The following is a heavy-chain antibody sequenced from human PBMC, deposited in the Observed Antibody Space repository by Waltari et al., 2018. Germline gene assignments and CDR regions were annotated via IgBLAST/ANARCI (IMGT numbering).Heavy chain of an antibody. D-gene: IGHD1-7*01. J-gene: IGHJ4*02. CDR1: GYSFTDLY. CDR2: INPNSGGA. Sequence: QVRLVQSGAEVKKPGASVKVSCKASGYSFTDLYIHWVRQAPGQGLEWMGWINPNSGGADYTQKFQGRVSMTRDTSISTAYMELSRLTSDDTAFYYCARDPGLELLPGDYWGQGTLVTVSS. V-gene: IGHV1-2*02. CDR3: ARDPGLELLPGDY.